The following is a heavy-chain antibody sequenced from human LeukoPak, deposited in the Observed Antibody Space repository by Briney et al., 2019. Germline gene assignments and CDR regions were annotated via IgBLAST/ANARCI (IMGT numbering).Heavy chain of an antibody. CDR3: ARDFRAARNDAFDI. D-gene: IGHD6-6*01. Sequence: PGGSLRLSCAASGFTVSSNYMSWVRQAPGKGLECVSVIYSGGSTYYADSVKGRFTISRDNSKNTLYLQMNSLRAEDTAVYYCARDFRAARNDAFDIWGQGTMVTVSS. J-gene: IGHJ3*02. V-gene: IGHV3-53*01. CDR1: GFTVSSNY. CDR2: IYSGGST.